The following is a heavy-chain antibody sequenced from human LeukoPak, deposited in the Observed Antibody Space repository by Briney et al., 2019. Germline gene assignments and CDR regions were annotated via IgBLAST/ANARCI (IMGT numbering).Heavy chain of an antibody. J-gene: IGHJ5*02. Sequence: GGSLRLSCAASGFTVSSNYMSWVRQAPGKGLEWVSVIYSGGSTYYADSVKGRFTISRDNAKNSLYLQMNSLRAEDTAVYYCARAPTYYYGSGSYYPNWFDPWGQGTLVTVSS. CDR1: GFTVSSNY. V-gene: IGHV3-66*01. D-gene: IGHD3-10*01. CDR2: IYSGGST. CDR3: ARAPTYYYGSGSYYPNWFDP.